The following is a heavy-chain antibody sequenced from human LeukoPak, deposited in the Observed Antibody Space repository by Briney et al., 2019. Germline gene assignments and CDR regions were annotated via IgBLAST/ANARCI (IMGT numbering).Heavy chain of an antibody. D-gene: IGHD5-12*01. V-gene: IGHV1-2*02. Sequence: ASVKVSCTASGYTFTDYYMHWVRQAPGQGPEWMAWIHPNSGNTNYAQKLQGRVTVTRDTSVSTAYMELSGLQSDDTAVYYCARLRGAYEPFDYWGQGTLVTVSS. CDR2: IHPNSGNT. CDR3: ARLRGAYEPFDY. J-gene: IGHJ4*02. CDR1: GYTFTDYY.